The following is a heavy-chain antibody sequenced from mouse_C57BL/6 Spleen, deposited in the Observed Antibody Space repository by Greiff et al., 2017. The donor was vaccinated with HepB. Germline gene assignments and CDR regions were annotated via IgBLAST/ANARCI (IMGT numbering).Heavy chain of an antibody. CDR3: GGSGNEYYFDY. CDR1: GYTFTSYW. Sequence: QVQLQQPGAELVMPGASVKLSCKASGYTFTSYWMHWVKQRPGQGLEWIGEIDPSDSYTNYNQKFKGKSTLTVYKSSSTAYMQLSSLTSEDSAVYYWGGSGNEYYFDYWGQGTTRTVSS. CDR2: IDPSDSYT. V-gene: IGHV1-69*01. J-gene: IGHJ2*01. D-gene: IGHD2-1*01.